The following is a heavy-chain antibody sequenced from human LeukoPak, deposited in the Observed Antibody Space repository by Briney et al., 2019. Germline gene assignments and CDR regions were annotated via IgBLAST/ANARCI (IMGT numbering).Heavy chain of an antibody. CDR1: GGSFSGYY. J-gene: IGHJ5*02. CDR3: ARDLRGGWFGPNGGGNNWFDP. Sequence: PSETLSLTCAVYGGSFSGYYWSWIRQPPGKGLEWIGEINHSGSTNYNPSLKSRVTISVDTSKNQFSLKLSSVTAADTAVYYCARDLRGGWFGPNGGGNNWFDPWGQGTLVTVSS. CDR2: INHSGST. V-gene: IGHV4-34*01. D-gene: IGHD3-10*01.